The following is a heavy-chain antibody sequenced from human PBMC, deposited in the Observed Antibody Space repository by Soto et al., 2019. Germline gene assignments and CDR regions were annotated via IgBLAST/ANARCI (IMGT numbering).Heavy chain of an antibody. Sequence: GGSLRLSCAASGFTFSSYGMHWVRQAPGKGLEWVAVIWYDGSNKYYADSVKGRFTISRDNSKNTLYLQMNSLRAEDTAVYYCASAQGYYGSGSYLPLGYWGQGTLVTVSS. CDR1: GFTFSSYG. J-gene: IGHJ4*02. CDR3: ASAQGYYGSGSYLPLGY. CDR2: IWYDGSNK. V-gene: IGHV3-33*01. D-gene: IGHD3-10*01.